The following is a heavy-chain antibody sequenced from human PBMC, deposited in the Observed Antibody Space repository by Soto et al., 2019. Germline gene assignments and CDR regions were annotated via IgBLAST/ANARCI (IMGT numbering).Heavy chain of an antibody. J-gene: IGHJ4*02. CDR1: GYNFPIYW. D-gene: IGHD3-16*02. Sequence: TGESLKISCQGSGYNFPIYWIAWVRQMPGKGLEWMGIIYPGDSDSRYSPSFQGHVTISVDKSTSSAYLQWRSLKASDSALYYCARDNVITFGEIIDPSLFVYWGQGTLVTVSS. V-gene: IGHV5-51*01. CDR3: ARDNVITFGEIIDPSLFVY. CDR2: IYPGDSDS.